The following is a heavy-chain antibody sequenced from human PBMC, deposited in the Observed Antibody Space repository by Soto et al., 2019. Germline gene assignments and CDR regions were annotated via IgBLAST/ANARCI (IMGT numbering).Heavy chain of an antibody. V-gene: IGHV4-31*03. CDR1: GGSLSSGGYY. Sequence: SETLSLTCTVSGGSLSSGGYYWSWIRQHPGKGLEWIGYIYYSGSTYYNPSLKSRVTISVDTSKNQFSLKLSSVTAADTAVYYCARYQVEMATITSNWFDPWGQGTLVTVSS. CDR3: ARYQVEMATITSNWFDP. CDR2: IYYSGST. D-gene: IGHD5-12*01. J-gene: IGHJ5*02.